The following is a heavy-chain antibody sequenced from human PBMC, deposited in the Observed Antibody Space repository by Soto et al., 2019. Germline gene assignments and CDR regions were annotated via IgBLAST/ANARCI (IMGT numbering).Heavy chain of an antibody. J-gene: IGHJ6*02. CDR1: GFSFSIYS. V-gene: IGHV3-23*01. D-gene: IGHD3-3*01. CDR3: AKALLRFLEWLAYYYYYGMDV. CDR2: ISGSGGST. Sequence: PGGSLRLSCAASGFSFSIYSMSWVRQAPGKGLEWVSAISGSGGSTYYADSVKGRFTISRDNSKNTLYLQMNSLRAEDTAVYYCAKALLRFLEWLAYYYYYGMDVWGQGTTVTVSS.